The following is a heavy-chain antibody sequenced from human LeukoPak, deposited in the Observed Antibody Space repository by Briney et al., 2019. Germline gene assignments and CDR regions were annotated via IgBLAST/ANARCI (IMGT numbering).Heavy chain of an antibody. V-gene: IGHV4-59*01. CDR1: GGSISSYY. CDR2: IYYSGST. CDR3: ARSYPGYYFDY. Sequence: SETLSLTCTVSGGSISSYYWSWIRQPPGKGLEWTGYIYYSGSTSYNPSLKSRVTMSVGTSKNQFSLKLSSVTAADTAVYYCARSYPGYYFDYWGQGTLVTVSS. D-gene: IGHD3-16*02. J-gene: IGHJ4*02.